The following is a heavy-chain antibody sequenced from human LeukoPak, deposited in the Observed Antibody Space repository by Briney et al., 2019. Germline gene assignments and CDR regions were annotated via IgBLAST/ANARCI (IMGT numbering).Heavy chain of an antibody. V-gene: IGHV4-39*07. CDR1: GGSISSSSYY. J-gene: IGHJ5*02. Sequence: PSETLSLTCTVSGGSISSSSYYWGWIRQPPGKGLEWIGSIYHSGSTYYNPSLKSRVTISVDTSKNQFSLKLSSVTAADTAVYYCARSVPAAIGWFDPWGQGTLVTVSS. CDR2: IYHSGST. D-gene: IGHD2-2*01. CDR3: ARSVPAAIGWFDP.